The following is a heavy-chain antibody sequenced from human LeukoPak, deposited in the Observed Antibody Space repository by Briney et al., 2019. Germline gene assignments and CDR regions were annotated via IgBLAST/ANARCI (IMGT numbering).Heavy chain of an antibody. J-gene: IGHJ4*02. CDR1: EGSIYRTNG. Sequence: PSETLCLTHGDSEGSIYRTNGWSGARQPSGQGLEWIGEISLTGETNYHPALHGRVTMSLDGSRNQLSLTLTSVTAADTAICYCSRESGAFCLFVHWGRETLVSVS. CDR3: SRESGAFCLFVH. D-gene: IGHD1-1*01. CDR2: ISLTGET. V-gene: IGHV4-4*02.